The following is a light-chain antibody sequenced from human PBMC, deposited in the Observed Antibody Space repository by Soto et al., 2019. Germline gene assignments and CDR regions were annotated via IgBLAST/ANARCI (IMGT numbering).Light chain of an antibody. CDR2: AAS. Sequence: DIQMTQSPSSLSASVGDRVTITCRASQGINSFLAWYQQKPGKVPKLLIYAASTLQSGVPSRFRGSGSGTDFTLTISSLQPEDVATYYCQKYNSAPRTFGQGTKVESK. CDR3: QKYNSAPRT. V-gene: IGKV1-27*01. J-gene: IGKJ1*01. CDR1: QGINSF.